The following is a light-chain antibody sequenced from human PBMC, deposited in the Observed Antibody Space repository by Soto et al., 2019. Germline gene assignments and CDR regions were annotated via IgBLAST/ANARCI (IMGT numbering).Light chain of an antibody. J-gene: IGKJ2*02. CDR3: QQRTNWPRGT. Sequence: EVVLTQSPATLSLSPGERATLSCRASQSVRNFLAWYQQKPGQAPRLLIYEASNRAAGIPARFSGSGSGTDFTLTISSLEPEDFGVDYCQQRTNWPRGTFGQGTNLEI. V-gene: IGKV3-11*01. CDR1: QSVRNF. CDR2: EAS.